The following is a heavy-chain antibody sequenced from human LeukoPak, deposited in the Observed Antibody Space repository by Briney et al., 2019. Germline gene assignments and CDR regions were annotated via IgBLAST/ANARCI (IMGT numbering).Heavy chain of an antibody. D-gene: IGHD6-19*01. CDR1: GFTFSRYW. CDR3: ARSTSWYHKFDY. V-gene: IGHV3-7*04. CDR2: IKQDGSEG. Sequence: GGSLRLSCAASGFTFSRYWMSWVRQAPGKGLEWVASIKQDGSEGYYVDSVKGRFTISSDNAKNSVYVQMNSLRVEDTAVFYCARSTSWYHKFDYWGQGTLVTVSS. J-gene: IGHJ4*02.